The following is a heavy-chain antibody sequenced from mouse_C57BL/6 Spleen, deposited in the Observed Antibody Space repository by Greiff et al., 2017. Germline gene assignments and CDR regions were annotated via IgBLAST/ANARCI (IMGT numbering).Heavy chain of an antibody. CDR2: IHPNSGST. CDR1: GYTFTSYW. J-gene: IGHJ3*01. V-gene: IGHV1-64*01. CDR3: ARGWSDYVSWFAC. Sequence: QVHVQQPGAELVKPGASVKLSCKASGYTFTSYWMHWVKQRPGQGLEWIGMIHPNSGSTNYNEKFKSKATLTVDKSSSTAYMQLSSLTSEDSAVFYCARGWSDYVSWFACWGQGTLVTVSA. D-gene: IGHD2-13*01.